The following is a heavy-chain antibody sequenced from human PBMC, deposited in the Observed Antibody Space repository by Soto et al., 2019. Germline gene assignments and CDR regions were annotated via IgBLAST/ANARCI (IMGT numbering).Heavy chain of an antibody. CDR1: GFTFDDYA. V-gene: IGHV3-9*01. J-gene: IGHJ6*02. D-gene: IGHD3-3*01. CDR2: ISWNSAFI. Sequence: EVQLVESGGGLVRPGRSLRLSCAASGFTFDDYAMHWVRQAPGKGLEWVSGISWNSAFIGYAQSVKGRFTVSRDNAKNFLYLEMNSLRAEDTALYYCAKDRGSPMFGVVDVLKFYSQDMDVWGHGTTVTVSS. CDR3: AKDRGSPMFGVVDVLKFYSQDMDV.